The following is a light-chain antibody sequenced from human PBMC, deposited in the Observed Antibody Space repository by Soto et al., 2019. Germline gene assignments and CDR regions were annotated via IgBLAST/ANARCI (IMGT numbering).Light chain of an antibody. CDR2: DAS. CDR3: QQYNSYSET. J-gene: IGKJ1*01. Sequence: DIQMTQSPSTLSAYVGDRVTITCRASQSIGSLLAWYQQKPEKAPNLLIYDASSLQSGVPSRFSGSGSGTEFTLTISSLQPDDFATYFCQQYNSYSETFGQGTKV. CDR1: QSIGSL. V-gene: IGKV1-5*01.